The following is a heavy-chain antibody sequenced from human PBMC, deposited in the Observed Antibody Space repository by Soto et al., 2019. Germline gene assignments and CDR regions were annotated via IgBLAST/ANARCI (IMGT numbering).Heavy chain of an antibody. Sequence: GASVKVSCKASGGTFSRYAISWVRPAPGQGLEWMGGIIPIFGTTNYAQNFQGRVTITADESTSTAYMELSSLISEDTAVYYCARANAYDTPFDYWGHGTLVTVSS. D-gene: IGHD3-22*01. V-gene: IGHV1-69*13. CDR1: GGTFSRYA. CDR2: IIPIFGTT. CDR3: ARANAYDTPFDY. J-gene: IGHJ4*01.